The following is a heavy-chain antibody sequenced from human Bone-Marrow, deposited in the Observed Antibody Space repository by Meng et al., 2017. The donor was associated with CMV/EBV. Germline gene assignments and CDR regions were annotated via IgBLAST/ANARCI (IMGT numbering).Heavy chain of an antibody. J-gene: IGHJ6*02. Sequence: SVKVSCKASGGTFSSYTISWVRQAPGQGLEWMGRIIPILGIANYAQKFQGRVTITADKSTSTAYMELSSLRSEDTAVYYCARGNRDFWSDTRVGAWEGTTYYYGMDVWGQGTTVIVSS. CDR3: ARGNRDFWSDTRVGAWEGTTYYYGMDV. V-gene: IGHV1-69*02. D-gene: IGHD3-3*01. CDR2: IIPILGIA. CDR1: GGTFSSYT.